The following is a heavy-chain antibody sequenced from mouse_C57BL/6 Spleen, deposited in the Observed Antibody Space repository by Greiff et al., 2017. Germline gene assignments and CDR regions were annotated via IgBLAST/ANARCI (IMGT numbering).Heavy chain of an antibody. V-gene: IGHV5-6*01. Sequence: EVQLVESGGDLVKPGGSLKLSCAASGFTFSSYGMSWVRQTPDKRLEWVATISSGGSYTYYPDSVKGRFTISRDNAKNTLYLQMSSLKSEDTAMYYCARQVRDGYFFDYWGQGTTLTVSS. CDR3: ARQVRDGYFFDY. D-gene: IGHD2-3*01. J-gene: IGHJ2*01. CDR2: ISSGGSYT. CDR1: GFTFSSYG.